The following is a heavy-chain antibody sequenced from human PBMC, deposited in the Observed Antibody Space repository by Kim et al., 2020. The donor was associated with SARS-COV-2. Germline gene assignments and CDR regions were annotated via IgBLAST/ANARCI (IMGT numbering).Heavy chain of an antibody. CDR2: INHSGST. D-gene: IGHD3-10*01. Sequence: SETLSLTCAVYGGSFSGYYWSWIRQPPGKGLEWIGEINHSGSTNYNPSLKSRVTISVDTSKNQFSLKLSSVTAADTAVYYCARGLLLGVDYWGQGTLVTV. CDR1: GGSFSGYY. J-gene: IGHJ4*02. CDR3: ARGLLLGVDY. V-gene: IGHV4-34*01.